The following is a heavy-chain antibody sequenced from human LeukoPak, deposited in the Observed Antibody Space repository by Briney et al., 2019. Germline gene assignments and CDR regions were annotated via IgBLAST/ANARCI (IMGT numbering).Heavy chain of an antibody. V-gene: IGHV4-61*02. D-gene: IGHD4-17*01. J-gene: IGHJ4*02. CDR3: ARAGHDYGDYVGY. CDR2: IYTSGST. CDR1: GDSSSGSYY. Sequence: SETLSLTCTVSGDSSSGSYYWSWIRQPAGKGLEWIGRIYTSGSTNYNPSLKSRVTISVDTSKNQFSLKLSSVTAADTAVYYCARAGHDYGDYVGYWGQGTLVTVSS.